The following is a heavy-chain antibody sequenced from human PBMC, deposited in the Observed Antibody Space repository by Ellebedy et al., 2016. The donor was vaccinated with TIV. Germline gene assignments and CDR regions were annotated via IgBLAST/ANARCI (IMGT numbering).Heavy chain of an antibody. CDR3: ARDLDKSSGWYGGAAY. CDR2: ISDSGSGT. D-gene: IGHD6-19*01. J-gene: IGHJ4*02. Sequence: GESLKISCAASGFTFSSYAMCWVRQAPGKGLEWISTISDSGSGTFFAESVKGRFTISRDNSMTTLYLEMNSLRAEDTAVYYCARDLDKSSGWYGGAAYWGQGTLVTVSS. V-gene: IGHV3-23*01. CDR1: GFTFSSYA.